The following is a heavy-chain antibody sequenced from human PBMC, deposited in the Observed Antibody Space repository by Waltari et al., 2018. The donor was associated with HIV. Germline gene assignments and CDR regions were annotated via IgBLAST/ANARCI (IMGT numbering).Heavy chain of an antibody. Sequence: QVQLQQSAPGLVKPSQTLSLTCAISGDRLSSHSAPWNLIRQSTSRGLEWLGRTYYRSKWYNDYAVSVKSRITINPDTSKNQFSLQLNSVTPEDTAVYYCARDLEYSSSSGLDYWGQGTLVTVSS. D-gene: IGHD6-6*01. CDR2: TYYRSKWYN. J-gene: IGHJ4*02. V-gene: IGHV6-1*01. CDR1: GDRLSSHSAP. CDR3: ARDLEYSSSSGLDY.